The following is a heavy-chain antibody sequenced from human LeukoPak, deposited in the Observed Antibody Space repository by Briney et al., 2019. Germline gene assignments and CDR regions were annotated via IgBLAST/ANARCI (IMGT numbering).Heavy chain of an antibody. Sequence: ASVKVSCKASGYTFTSYGISWVRQAPGQGLEWMGWISAYNGNTNYAQKLQGRVTMTTDTSTSTAYMELRSLRSDDTAVYYCARDQWLVPKVSFDYWGQGTLVTVSS. J-gene: IGHJ4*02. CDR1: GYTFTSYG. CDR3: ARDQWLVPKVSFDY. D-gene: IGHD6-19*01. V-gene: IGHV1-18*01. CDR2: ISAYNGNT.